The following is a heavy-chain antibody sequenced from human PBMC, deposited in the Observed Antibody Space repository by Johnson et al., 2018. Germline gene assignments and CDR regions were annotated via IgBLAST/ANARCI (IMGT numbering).Heavy chain of an antibody. CDR1: GFTFSSYA. D-gene: IGHD1-26*01. J-gene: IGHJ4*02. Sequence: VQLVQSGGGLVQPGESLRLSCAASGFTFSSYAMDWVRQAPGKGPEWVSAIIVAGTTYYADFVKGRFTISRDNSKNTVYLQMNNVSAEDTALYYCVREPVEGPLDYWGQGILVTVAP. V-gene: IGHV3-23*04. CDR3: VREPVEGPLDY. CDR2: IIVAGTT.